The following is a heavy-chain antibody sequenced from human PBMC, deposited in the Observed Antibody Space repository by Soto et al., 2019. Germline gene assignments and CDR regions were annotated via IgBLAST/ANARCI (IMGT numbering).Heavy chain of an antibody. CDR3: ARPIVLRTGNWFDP. D-gene: IGHD2-21*01. J-gene: IGHJ5*02. V-gene: IGHV4-39*01. Sequence: SETLSLTCTVSGGYISSSSYYWGRIRQPPGKGLEWIGSIYYSGSTYYNPSLKSRVTISVDTSKNQFSLKLSSVTAADTAVYYCARPIVLRTGNWFDPWGQGTLVTVSS. CDR2: IYYSGST. CDR1: GGYISSSSYY.